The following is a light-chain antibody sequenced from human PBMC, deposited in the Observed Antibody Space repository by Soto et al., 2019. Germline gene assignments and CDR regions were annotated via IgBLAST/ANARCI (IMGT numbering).Light chain of an antibody. CDR3: VAWDDSLSGDV. CDR2: SDN. J-gene: IGLJ1*01. CDR1: YSNIGSNY. Sequence: QSVLTQPPSASGTPGQRVTISCSGSYSNIGSNYVYWYQQLPGTAPKLLIYSDNQRPSGVPDRFSGSKSGTSASLAISGLRSEDEADYYCVAWDDSLSGDVFGTGTKLTVL. V-gene: IGLV1-47*02.